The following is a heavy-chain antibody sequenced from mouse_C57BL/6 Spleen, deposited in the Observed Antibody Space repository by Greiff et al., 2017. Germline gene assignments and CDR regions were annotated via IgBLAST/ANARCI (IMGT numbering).Heavy chain of an antibody. V-gene: IGHV3-6*01. CDR1: GYSITSGYY. CDR2: ISYDGSN. D-gene: IGHD2-1*01. Sequence: VQLQQSGPGLVKPSQSLSLTCSVTGYSITSGYYWNWIRQFPGNKLEWMGYISYDGSNNYNPSLKNRISITRDTSKNQFFLKLNSVTTEDTATYYCARDYGNSAWFAYWGQGTLVTVSA. J-gene: IGHJ3*01. CDR3: ARDYGNSAWFAY.